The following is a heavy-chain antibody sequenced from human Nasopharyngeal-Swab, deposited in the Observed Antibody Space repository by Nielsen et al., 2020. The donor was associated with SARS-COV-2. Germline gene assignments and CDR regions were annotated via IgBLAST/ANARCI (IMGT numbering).Heavy chain of an antibody. V-gene: IGHV4-59*13. Sequence: SETLSLTCTGSGGSISSYYWSWIRQPPGKGLEWIGYIYYSGSTNYNPSFKSRVTISVDTSKNQFSLKLSSVTAADTAVYYCAGGLAAAGTIYYYYGMDVWGQGTTVTVSS. D-gene: IGHD6-13*01. J-gene: IGHJ6*02. CDR1: GGSISSYY. CDR2: IYYSGST. CDR3: AGGLAAAGTIYYYYGMDV.